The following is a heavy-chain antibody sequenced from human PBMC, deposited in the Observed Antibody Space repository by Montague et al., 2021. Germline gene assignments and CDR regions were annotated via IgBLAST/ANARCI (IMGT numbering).Heavy chain of an antibody. Sequence: SETLSLTCTVSSGSIFRAHWSWVRQPPGKGLEWLGSMFHGGATSNNPSLKSRVTMSIDTSTNQFSLKLSFVTAADTAVYYCAKQDYFGSGTSYKGFDPWGQGILVTVSS. CDR2: MFHGGAT. D-gene: IGHD3-10*01. CDR3: AKQDYFGSGTSYKGFDP. V-gene: IGHV4-59*08. J-gene: IGHJ5*02. CDR1: SGSIFRAH.